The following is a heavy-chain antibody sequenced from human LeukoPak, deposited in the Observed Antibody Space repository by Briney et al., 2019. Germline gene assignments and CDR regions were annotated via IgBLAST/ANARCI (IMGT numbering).Heavy chain of an antibody. CDR1: GASISSGAYY. D-gene: IGHD1/OR15-1a*01. V-gene: IGHV4-31*03. Sequence: SETLSLTCTVSGASISSGAYYWSWIRQHPGKGLEWIGYLYYSGNTYYNPSLKSRATMSVDTSKNLFSLRLTPVTAADTAVYYCARDREGNKGASLDYWGQGTLVTVSS. J-gene: IGHJ4*02. CDR3: ARDREGNKGASLDY. CDR2: LYYSGNT.